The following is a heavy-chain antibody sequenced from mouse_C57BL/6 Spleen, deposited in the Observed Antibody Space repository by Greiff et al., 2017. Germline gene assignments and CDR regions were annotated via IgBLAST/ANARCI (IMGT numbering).Heavy chain of an antibody. Sequence: QVQLKQSGPGLVQPSQSLSITCTVSGFSLTSYGVHWVRQSPGKGLEWLGVIWSGGSTDYNAAFISRLSISKDNSKSQVFFKMNSLQADDTAIYYCARPYYSNYHAMDYWGQGTSVTVSS. J-gene: IGHJ4*01. D-gene: IGHD2-5*01. CDR2: IWSGGST. CDR1: GFSLTSYG. CDR3: ARPYYSNYHAMDY. V-gene: IGHV2-2*01.